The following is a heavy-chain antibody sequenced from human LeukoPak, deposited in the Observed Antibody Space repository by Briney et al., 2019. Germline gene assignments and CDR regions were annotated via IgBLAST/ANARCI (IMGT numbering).Heavy chain of an antibody. CDR3: AGAYYYDSSGYPYYFDY. CDR2: VSSSDSTI. J-gene: IGHJ4*02. V-gene: IGHV3-11*01. Sequence: PGGSLRLSCAASGFTFSDYYMSWIRQAPGKGLEWVSYVSSSDSTIYYADSVKGRFTISRDNAKNSLYLQMNSLRAEDTAVYYCAGAYYYDSSGYPYYFDYWGQGTLVTVSS. D-gene: IGHD3-22*01. CDR1: GFTFSDYY.